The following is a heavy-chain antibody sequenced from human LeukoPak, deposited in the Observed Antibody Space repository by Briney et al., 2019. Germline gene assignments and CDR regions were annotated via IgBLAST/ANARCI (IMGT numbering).Heavy chain of an antibody. D-gene: IGHD6-6*01. CDR2: TYYTGST. Sequence: SETLSLTCTVSGGSISGYYWTWIRQPPGKGLEWIGYTYYTGSTDYNPSLKSRVTLSLDTSKNQFSLKLSSVTAADTAVYYCARAYSTSSVYFDYWGQGTLVTVSS. CDR1: GGSISGYY. CDR3: ARAYSTSSVYFDY. J-gene: IGHJ4*02. V-gene: IGHV4-59*01.